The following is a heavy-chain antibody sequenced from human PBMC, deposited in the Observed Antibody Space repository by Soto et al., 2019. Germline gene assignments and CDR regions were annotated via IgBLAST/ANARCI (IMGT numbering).Heavy chain of an antibody. D-gene: IGHD3-22*01. J-gene: IGHJ1*01. CDR3: ASGIGVVITYFQH. Sequence: EVHLLESGGGLVQPGGSLRLSCEVSGFNASRYALTWVRQGPGKGLEWLSAVSGSGGHTYYADSVKGRFSIYRDNSKNTLYLQMNSLRAEDTAVYYCASGIGVVITYFQHWGQGTLVAVSS. CDR2: VSGSGGHT. CDR1: GFNASRYA. V-gene: IGHV3-23*01.